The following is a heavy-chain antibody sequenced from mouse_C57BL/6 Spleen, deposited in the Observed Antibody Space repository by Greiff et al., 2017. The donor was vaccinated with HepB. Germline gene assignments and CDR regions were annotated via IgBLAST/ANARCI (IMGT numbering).Heavy chain of an antibody. J-gene: IGHJ2*01. CDR1: GYSITSGYD. V-gene: IGHV3-1*01. Sequence: EVKLVESGPGMVKPSQSLSLTCTVTGYSITSGYDWHWIRHFPGNKLEWMGYISYSGSTNYNPSLKSRISITHDTSKNHFFLKLNSVTTEDTATYYCARVGSSGYYFDYWGQGTTLTVSS. CDR2: ISYSGST. D-gene: IGHD3-2*02. CDR3: ARVGSSGYYFDY.